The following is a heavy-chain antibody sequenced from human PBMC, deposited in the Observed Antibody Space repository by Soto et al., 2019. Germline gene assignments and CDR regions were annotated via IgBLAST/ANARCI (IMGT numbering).Heavy chain of an antibody. Sequence: PGGSLRLSCAASGFTFSSYSMNWVRQAPGKGLEWVSYISSSSSTIYYADSVKGRFTISRDNAKNSLYLQINSPRAEDTAVYYCARDYCSSTSCYDFDYWGQGTLVTVSS. V-gene: IGHV3-48*01. D-gene: IGHD2-2*01. CDR3: ARDYCSSTSCYDFDY. CDR1: GFTFSSYS. J-gene: IGHJ4*02. CDR2: ISSSSSTI.